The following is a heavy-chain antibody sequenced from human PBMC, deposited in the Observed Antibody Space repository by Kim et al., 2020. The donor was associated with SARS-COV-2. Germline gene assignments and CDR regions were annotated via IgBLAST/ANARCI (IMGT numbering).Heavy chain of an antibody. J-gene: IGHJ5*02. CDR2: VDHSGST. CDR3: ARGLRIQLWQKSWFDP. V-gene: IGHV4-34*01. Sequence: SETLSLTCAVYGGSFSTYSWSWIRQPPGKGLEWIGDVDHSGSTKYNPSLQSRVTISGDTSKKQFFLRLSSVTAADTAVYYCARGLRIQLWQKSWFDPWGQGTLVTVSS. CDR1: GGSFSTYS. D-gene: IGHD5-18*01.